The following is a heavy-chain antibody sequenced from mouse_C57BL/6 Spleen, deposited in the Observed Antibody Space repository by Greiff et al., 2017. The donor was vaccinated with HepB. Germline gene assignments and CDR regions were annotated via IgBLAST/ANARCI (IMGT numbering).Heavy chain of an antibody. D-gene: IGHD2-3*01. CDR2: IDPSDSYT. Sequence: VQLQQPGAELVMPGASVKLSCKASGYTFTSYWMHWVKQRPGQGLEWIGEIDPSDSYTNYNQKFKGKSTLTVDKSSSTAYMQLSSLTSEDSAVYYCARKGIYDGYLFAYWGQGTLVTVSA. CDR1: GYTFTSYW. J-gene: IGHJ3*01. V-gene: IGHV1-69*01. CDR3: ARKGIYDGYLFAY.